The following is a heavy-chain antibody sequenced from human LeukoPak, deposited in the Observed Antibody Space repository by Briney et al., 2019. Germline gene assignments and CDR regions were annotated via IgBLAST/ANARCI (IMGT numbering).Heavy chain of an antibody. V-gene: IGHV3-53*01. Sequence: GGSLRLSCAASGFPVSSNSMSWVRQAPGKGLEWVSVINGDGTTYYVDSVKGRFTISRDNAKNSLFLQMDSLRAADTAVYYCARDDSGPRNKYYYESTGFYSRPYYLDYWGQGALVTVSS. CDR2: INGDGTT. CDR1: GFPVSSNS. J-gene: IGHJ4*02. CDR3: ARDDSGPRNKYYYESTGFYSRPYYLDY. D-gene: IGHD3-22*01.